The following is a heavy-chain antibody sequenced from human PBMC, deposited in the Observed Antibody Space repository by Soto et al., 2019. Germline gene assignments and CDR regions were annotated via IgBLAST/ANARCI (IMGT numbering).Heavy chain of an antibody. J-gene: IGHJ6*03. CDR2: IYHSGST. Sequence: SETLSLTCAVSSGSISSSNWWSWVRQPPGKGLEWIGEIYHSGSTNYNPSLKSRVTISVDKSKNQFSLKLSSVTAADTAVYYCARVVRYYGSGSYYYYYMDVWGKGTTVTVSS. CDR3: ARVVRYYGSGSYYYYYMDV. D-gene: IGHD3-10*01. V-gene: IGHV4-4*02. CDR1: SGSISSSNW.